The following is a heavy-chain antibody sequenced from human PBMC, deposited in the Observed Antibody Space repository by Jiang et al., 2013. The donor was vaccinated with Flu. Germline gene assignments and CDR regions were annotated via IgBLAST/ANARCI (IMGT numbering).Heavy chain of an antibody. CDR1: GYTFTGHY. Sequence: VQLVESGAEVKKPGASVKVSCKASGYTFTGHYMHWVRQAPGQGLEWMGWINPNSGGTNYAHKFQGRVSMTRDTTISAAYMELSRLRSDDTAVYYCARQGELKWGYGDHTPFDYWGQGTLVTVSS. V-gene: IGHV1-2*07. CDR3: ARQGELKWGYGDHTPFDY. CDR2: INPNSGGT. D-gene: IGHD4-17*01. J-gene: IGHJ4*02.